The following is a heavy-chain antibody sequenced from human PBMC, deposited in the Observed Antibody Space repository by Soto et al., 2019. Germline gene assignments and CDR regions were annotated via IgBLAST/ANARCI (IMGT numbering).Heavy chain of an antibody. CDR2: INHSGST. J-gene: IGHJ5*02. D-gene: IGHD3-10*01. CDR1: GGSFSGYY. CDR3: ARVGYYGSWSNWFDP. V-gene: IGHV4-34*01. Sequence: SETLSLTCAVYGGSFSGYYWSWIRQPPGKGLEWIGEINHSGSTNYNPSLKSRVTISVDTSKNQFSLKLSSVTAADTAVYYCARVGYYGSWSNWFDPWGQGTLVTVSS.